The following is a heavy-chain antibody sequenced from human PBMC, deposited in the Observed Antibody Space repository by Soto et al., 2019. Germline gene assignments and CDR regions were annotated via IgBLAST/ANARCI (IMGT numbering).Heavy chain of an antibody. Sequence: QVQLVQSGAEVKKPGASVKDSCKASGYTFTSYDINWVRQATGQGLEWMGWMNPNSGNTGYAQKFQDSVTMTRNTSISTAYMELTSLRSEDTAVYYCARGRYRSGWVVGYWGQGTLVTVSS. CDR2: MNPNSGNT. J-gene: IGHJ4*02. CDR1: GYTFTSYD. V-gene: IGHV1-8*01. CDR3: ARGRYRSGWVVGY. D-gene: IGHD6-19*01.